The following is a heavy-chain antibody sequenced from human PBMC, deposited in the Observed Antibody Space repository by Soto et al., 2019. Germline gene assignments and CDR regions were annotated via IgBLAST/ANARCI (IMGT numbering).Heavy chain of an antibody. CDR3: ASFVVVPAARESYNWFDP. D-gene: IGHD2-2*01. J-gene: IGHJ5*02. CDR2: IYYIGST. Sequence: SETLSLTCTVSGGSISSGGYYWSWIRQHPGKGLEWIGYIYYIGSTYYNPSLKSRVTISLDTSKNQFSLKLSSVTAADTAVYYCASFVVVPAARESYNWFDPWGQGTLVTVSS. CDR1: GGSISSGGYY. V-gene: IGHV4-31*03.